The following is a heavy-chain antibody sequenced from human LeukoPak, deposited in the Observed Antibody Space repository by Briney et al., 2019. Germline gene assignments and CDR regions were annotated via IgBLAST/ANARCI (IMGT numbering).Heavy chain of an antibody. CDR1: GYTLTELS. CDR2: FDPEDGET. Sequence: ASVKVSCKVSGYTLTELSMHWVRQAPGKGLEWMGGFDPEDGETIYAQKFQGRVTMTEDTSTDTAYMELSSLRSEDTAVYYCATVPRVVPAAIQLDYWGQGTLVTVPS. D-gene: IGHD2-2*01. J-gene: IGHJ4*02. CDR3: ATVPRVVPAAIQLDY. V-gene: IGHV1-24*01.